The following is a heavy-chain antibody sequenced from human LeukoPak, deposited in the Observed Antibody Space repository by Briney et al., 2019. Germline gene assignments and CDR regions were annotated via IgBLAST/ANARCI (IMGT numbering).Heavy chain of an antibody. J-gene: IGHJ5*02. V-gene: IGHV3-30*02. Sequence: GGSLRHSCAASGFNFTNYDMHWVRQAPGKGLEWVAFIRYDGSDKYYADSVKGRFTISRDNSKNTLYLQMNSLRTEDTAVYYCAKGDTSWGQGTLVTVSS. D-gene: IGHD2-21*02. CDR2: IRYDGSDK. CDR3: AKGDTS. CDR1: GFNFTNYD.